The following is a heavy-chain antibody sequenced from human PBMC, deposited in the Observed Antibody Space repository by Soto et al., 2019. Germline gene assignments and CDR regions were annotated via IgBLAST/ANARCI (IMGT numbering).Heavy chain of an antibody. Sequence: QVQLVESGGGLVKPGGSLRLSCAASGFTFSDYYMSWIRQAPGKGLEWVSYISSSGSTIYYADSVKGRFTISRDNAKNSLYLQMNSLRAADTAVYYCARDARITMVRGALSRTPLGYWGQGTLVTVSS. J-gene: IGHJ4*02. CDR3: ARDARITMVRGALSRTPLGY. CDR1: GFTFSDYY. V-gene: IGHV3-11*01. CDR2: ISSSGSTI. D-gene: IGHD3-10*01.